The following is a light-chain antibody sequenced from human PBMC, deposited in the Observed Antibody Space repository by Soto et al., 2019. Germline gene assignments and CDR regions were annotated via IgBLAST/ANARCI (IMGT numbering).Light chain of an antibody. CDR2: GAS. CDR1: QSINSF. CDR3: QQYGGSPRT. V-gene: IGKV3-20*01. Sequence: IVLTQSPGTLSLSPGEVATLSCRASQSINSFLAWYQQRRGQAPRLLIHGASNRATGIPDRFSGSGSGTDFTLIISRLEPEDFAVYYCQQYGGSPRTFGQGTKVDI. J-gene: IGKJ1*01.